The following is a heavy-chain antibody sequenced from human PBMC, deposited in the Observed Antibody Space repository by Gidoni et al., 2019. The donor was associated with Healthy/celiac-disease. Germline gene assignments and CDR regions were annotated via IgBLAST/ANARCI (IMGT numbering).Heavy chain of an antibody. CDR2: IYSGDNT. J-gene: IGHJ4*02. D-gene: IGHD4-17*01. CDR3: ATDYGGYFDY. CDR1: GFTVSNNY. Sequence: EVQLVESGGGLIQPGGSLRLSCTAPGFTVSNNYMSWIRQAPGTGLEWVSIIYSGDNTYYAVSVKGRFTISRDNSKNTLYLQMNSLRAEDTAVYYCATDYGGYFDYWGQGTLVTVSS. V-gene: IGHV3-53*01.